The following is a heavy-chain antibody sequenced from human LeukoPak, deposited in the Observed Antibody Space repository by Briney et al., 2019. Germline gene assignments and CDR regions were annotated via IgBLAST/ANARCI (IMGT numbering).Heavy chain of an antibody. J-gene: IGHJ1*01. D-gene: IGHD6-19*01. Sequence: GGSLRLSCAPSGFTFSNYAMSWVRQAPGKGLEWVAVISSDGSNKYYADSVKGRFTISRDNSKNTLYLQMNSLRTEDTAVYYCAKDRVSSGWYEYYQYWGQGTLVTVSS. V-gene: IGHV3-30*18. CDR2: ISSDGSNK. CDR3: AKDRVSSGWYEYYQY. CDR1: GFTFSNYA.